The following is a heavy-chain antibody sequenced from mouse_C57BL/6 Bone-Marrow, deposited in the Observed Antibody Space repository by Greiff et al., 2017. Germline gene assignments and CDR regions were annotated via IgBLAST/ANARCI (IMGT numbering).Heavy chain of an antibody. J-gene: IGHJ1*03. D-gene: IGHD2-12*01. Sequence: VQLQQSGAELARPGASVKLSCKASGYTFTSYGISWVKQRTGQGLEWIGEIYPRSGNTYYNEKFKGKATLTADKSSSTAYMELRSRTSEDSAVYFCASRRSSYYSYDLSWYFYVWGTGTTVTVSS. V-gene: IGHV1-81*01. CDR2: IYPRSGNT. CDR1: GYTFTSYG. CDR3: ASRRSSYYSYDLSWYFYV.